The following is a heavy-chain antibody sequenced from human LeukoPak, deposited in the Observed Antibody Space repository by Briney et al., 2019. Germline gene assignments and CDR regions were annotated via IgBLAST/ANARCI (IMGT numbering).Heavy chain of an antibody. CDR3: ARGGYNTGWEFDY. CDR1: GYTFIDYY. J-gene: IGHJ4*02. D-gene: IGHD6-19*01. Sequence: GASVKVSCKASGYTFIDYYMHWVRQAPGQGLEWMGWINPNSGGTDYAQKFQGRVTMTRDTSISTAYMELSRLRSVDTAVYYCARGGYNTGWEFDYWGQGTLVTVSS. V-gene: IGHV1-2*02. CDR2: INPNSGGT.